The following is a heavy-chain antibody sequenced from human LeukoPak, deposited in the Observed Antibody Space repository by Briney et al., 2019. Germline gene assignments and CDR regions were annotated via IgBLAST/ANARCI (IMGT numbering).Heavy chain of an antibody. Sequence: PVKLSRTASGGTFSRYAVSWGRQAPGHGLEWMGRIIPNLGRANYTQKLQGRVTITADKSTSKVYMELGTLRSEDTAVYYCARWPSKSRLEGALDIWGQGTMVTVSS. CDR2: IIPNLGRA. D-gene: IGHD1-1*01. V-gene: IGHV1-69*04. CDR3: ARWPSKSRLEGALDI. CDR1: GGTFSRYA. J-gene: IGHJ3*02.